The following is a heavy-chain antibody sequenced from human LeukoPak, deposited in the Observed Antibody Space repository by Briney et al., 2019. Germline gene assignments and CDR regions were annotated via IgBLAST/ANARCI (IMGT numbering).Heavy chain of an antibody. CDR2: ISAYNGNT. D-gene: IGHD6-13*01. J-gene: IGHJ4*02. V-gene: IGHV1-18*01. CDR1: GYTFTSYG. CDR3: ARDLSTIAATVRVDY. Sequence: EASVKVSCRASGYTFTSYGISWVRQAPGQGLEWMGWISAYNGNTHYAQKLQGRITMTTDTSTNTAYMALRSLRSDDTAVYYCARDLSTIAATVRVDYWGQGTLVTVHS.